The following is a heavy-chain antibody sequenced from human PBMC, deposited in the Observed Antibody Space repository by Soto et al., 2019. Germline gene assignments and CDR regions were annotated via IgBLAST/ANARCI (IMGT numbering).Heavy chain of an antibody. CDR3: AKPPGSSSTYYYYMGV. J-gene: IGHJ6*03. V-gene: IGHV3-23*01. D-gene: IGHD6-6*01. CDR1: GFTFSSYA. Sequence: EEELLESGGGLVQPGGSLRLSCVASGFTFSSYAMSWVRRAPGKGLEWVSGISESGGSTYYADSVRGRFTISRDNSKNTLYLKMNSLRAEDTALYYCAKPPGSSSTYYYYMGVWGKGTTVTVTS. CDR2: ISESGGST.